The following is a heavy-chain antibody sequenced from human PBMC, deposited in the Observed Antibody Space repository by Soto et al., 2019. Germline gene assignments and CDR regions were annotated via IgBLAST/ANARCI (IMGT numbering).Heavy chain of an antibody. Sequence: ASVKVSCKASGYIFTNYYMHWVRQAPGQGLEWMGIINPSGDSTTYAQKFQGRVTMTRDTSTSTVYMELSSLRSEDTAVYYCARMTWPNNWFDPWGQGTLVTVSS. V-gene: IGHV1-46*01. D-gene: IGHD5-12*01. J-gene: IGHJ5*02. CDR1: GYIFTNYY. CDR3: ARMTWPNNWFDP. CDR2: INPSGDST.